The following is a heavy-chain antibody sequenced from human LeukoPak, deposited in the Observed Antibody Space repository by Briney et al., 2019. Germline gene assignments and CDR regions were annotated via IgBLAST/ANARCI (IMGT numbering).Heavy chain of an antibody. CDR3: AKDLREWYYDPDGNYFSYGMDV. J-gene: IGHJ6*02. D-gene: IGHD3-16*01. CDR1: GFTFRKHY. Sequence: GGSLRLSCAASGFTFRKHYMSWIRQAPGKGPEWVAYIGASGSTRYYRDSVNGRFTISRDNTKNSLHLQMNSLRAEDTAVYYCAKDLREWYYDPDGNYFSYGMDVWGQGTTVVVSS. V-gene: IGHV3-11*01. CDR2: IGASGSTR.